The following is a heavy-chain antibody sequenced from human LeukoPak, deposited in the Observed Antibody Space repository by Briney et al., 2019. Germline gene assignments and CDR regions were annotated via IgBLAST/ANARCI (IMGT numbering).Heavy chain of an antibody. V-gene: IGHV4-34*01. D-gene: IGHD3-3*01. J-gene: IGHJ5*02. CDR1: GGSFSGYY. CDR3: ARGHSEYDFWSGYYTRADLNWFDP. Sequence: SETLSLTCAVYGGSFSGYYWSWIRQPPGKGLEWIGEINHSGSTNYNPSLKSRVTISVDTSKNQFSLKLSSVTAADTAEYYCARGHSEYDFWSGYYTRADLNWFDPWGQGTLVTVSS. CDR2: INHSGST.